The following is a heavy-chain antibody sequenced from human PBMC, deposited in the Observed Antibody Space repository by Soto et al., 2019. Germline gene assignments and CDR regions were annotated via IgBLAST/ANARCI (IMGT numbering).Heavy chain of an antibody. D-gene: IGHD1-26*01. J-gene: IGHJ3*02. V-gene: IGHV1-69*13. CDR1: GGTFSSYA. Sequence: SVKVSCKASGGTFSSYAISWVRQAPGQGLEWMGGIIPIFGTANYAQKFQGRVTITADESTSTAYMELSSLRSEDTAVYYCARDRLRIVGATDDAFDIWGQGTMVTVSS. CDR3: ARDRLRIVGATDDAFDI. CDR2: IIPIFGTA.